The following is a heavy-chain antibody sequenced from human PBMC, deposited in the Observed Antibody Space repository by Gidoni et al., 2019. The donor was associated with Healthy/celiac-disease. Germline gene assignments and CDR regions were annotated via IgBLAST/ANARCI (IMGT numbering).Heavy chain of an antibody. CDR2: ISSSSSYI. CDR3: AREGDGDYPYYYYYGMDV. V-gene: IGHV3-21*01. Sequence: EVQLVESGGGLVKPGGSLSLSCAASGFTFSRYSMNWVRQVPGKGLEWVSSISSSSSYIYYADSVKGRFTISRDNAKNSLYLQMNSLRAEDTAVYYCAREGDGDYPYYYYYGMDVWGQGTTVTVSS. J-gene: IGHJ6*02. CDR1: GFTFSRYS. D-gene: IGHD4-17*01.